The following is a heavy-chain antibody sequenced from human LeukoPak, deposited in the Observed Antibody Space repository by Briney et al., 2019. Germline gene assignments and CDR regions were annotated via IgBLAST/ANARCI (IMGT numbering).Heavy chain of an antibody. CDR3: AKEGDGPFDY. Sequence: GRSLRLSCAASGFTFDDYAMHWVRQAPGKGLEWVSGTSWNSGSIGYADSVKGRFTISRDNAKNSLYLQMNSLRAEDTALYYCAKEGDGPFDYWGQGTLVTVSS. D-gene: IGHD5-24*01. CDR1: GFTFDDYA. V-gene: IGHV3-9*01. CDR2: TSWNSGSI. J-gene: IGHJ4*02.